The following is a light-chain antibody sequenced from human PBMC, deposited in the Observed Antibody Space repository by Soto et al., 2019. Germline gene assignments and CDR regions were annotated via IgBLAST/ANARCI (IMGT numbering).Light chain of an antibody. V-gene: IGKV3-11*01. Sequence: EIVLTQSPATLSLSPGDRATLSCRASPSVSSYLAWYQQKPGQAPRLLIYDASNRATGIPARFSGSGSGTDFTLTISSLEPEDFAVYYCQQRSNWRLTFGGGTKVEIK. CDR3: QQRSNWRLT. J-gene: IGKJ4*01. CDR2: DAS. CDR1: PSVSSY.